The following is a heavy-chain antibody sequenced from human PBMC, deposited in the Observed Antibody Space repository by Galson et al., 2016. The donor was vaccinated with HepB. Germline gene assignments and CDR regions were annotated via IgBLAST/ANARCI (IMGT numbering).Heavy chain of an antibody. J-gene: IGHJ6*02. D-gene: IGHD5-18*01. CDR3: ARDMDIARVTFYYLGMDV. V-gene: IGHV1-69*13. CDR1: GDTFSSHA. CDR2: IIPIFGAP. Sequence: SVKVSCKASGDTFSSHAVSWVRQAPGQGLEWMGGIIPIFGAPSYAQNFQGSLTITADDSTSTVYMELSSLRSEDTAVYFCARDMDIARVTFYYLGMDVWGQGTTVTVSS.